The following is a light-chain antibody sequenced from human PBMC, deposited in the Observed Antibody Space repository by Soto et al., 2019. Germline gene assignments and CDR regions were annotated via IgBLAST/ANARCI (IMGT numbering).Light chain of an antibody. Sequence: AIQMTQSPSSLSASVGDRVTITCRASQGIRNDLGWYQQKQGKAPKLLIYAESRLQSGVPSRFSGSGSGTDFTLTISSLQPEDFATYYFLQDYNYPWTFGQGTKVEIK. CDR3: LQDYNYPWT. CDR2: AES. V-gene: IGKV1-6*01. CDR1: QGIRND. J-gene: IGKJ1*01.